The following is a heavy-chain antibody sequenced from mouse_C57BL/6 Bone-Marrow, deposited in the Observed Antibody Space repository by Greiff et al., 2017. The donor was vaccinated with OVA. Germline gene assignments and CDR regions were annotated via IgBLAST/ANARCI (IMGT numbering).Heavy chain of an antibody. CDR1: GFTFSNYW. V-gene: IGHV6-3*01. J-gene: IGHJ2*01. D-gene: IGHD2-1*01. CDR2: IRLKSDNYAT. Sequence: EVKVIESGGGLVQPGGSMKLSCVASGFTFSNYWMNWVRQSPEKGLEWVAQIRLKSDNYATHYAESVKGRFTISRDDSKSSVYLQMNNLRAEDTGIYYCYYGNYYFDYWGQGTTLTVSS. CDR3: YYGNYYFDY.